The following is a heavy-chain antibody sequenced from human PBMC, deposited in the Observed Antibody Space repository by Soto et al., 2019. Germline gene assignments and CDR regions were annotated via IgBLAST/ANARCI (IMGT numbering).Heavy chain of an antibody. Sequence: QVKLVQSGAEVKKPGSSVKVSCKASGGTFSSYTISWVRQAPGQGLEWMGRIIPILGIANYAQKFQGRVTITADKSTSTAYMELSSLRSEDTAVYYCARTYYDILTTNPSGAFDIWGQGTMVTVSS. J-gene: IGHJ3*02. CDR1: GGTFSSYT. CDR3: ARTYYDILTTNPSGAFDI. CDR2: IIPILGIA. D-gene: IGHD3-9*01. V-gene: IGHV1-69*02.